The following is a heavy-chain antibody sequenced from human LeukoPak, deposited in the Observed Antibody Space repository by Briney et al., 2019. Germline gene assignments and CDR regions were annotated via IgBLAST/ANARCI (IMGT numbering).Heavy chain of an antibody. Sequence: PSETLSLTCTVSGGSIRGYYWSWIRQPPGTGLEWIGYIYYSGSTNYNPSLKSRVAISVDTSKNQFSLKLSSVTAADTAVYYCASYSSSLEYFHPWGQGTLVTVSS. CDR2: IYYSGST. CDR3: ASYSSSLEYFHP. V-gene: IGHV4-59*01. J-gene: IGHJ1*01. CDR1: GGSIRGYY. D-gene: IGHD6-13*01.